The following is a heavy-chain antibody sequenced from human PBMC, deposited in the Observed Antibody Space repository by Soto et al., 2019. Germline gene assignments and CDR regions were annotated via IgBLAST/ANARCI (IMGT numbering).Heavy chain of an antibody. CDR2: ISYDGSNK. Sequence: VQLVESGGGVVQPGRSLRLSCAASGFTFSSYGMHWVRQAPGKGLEWVAVISYDGSNKYYADSVKGRFTISRDNSKNTLYLQMNSLRAEDTAVYYCAKDLEPYSREFAFDIWGQGTMVTVSS. D-gene: IGHD6-19*01. CDR1: GFTFSSYG. V-gene: IGHV3-30*18. J-gene: IGHJ3*02. CDR3: AKDLEPYSREFAFDI.